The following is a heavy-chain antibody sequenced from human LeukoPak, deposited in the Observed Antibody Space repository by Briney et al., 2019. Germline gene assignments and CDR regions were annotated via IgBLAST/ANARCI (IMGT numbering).Heavy chain of an antibody. CDR2: INTNTGNP. D-gene: IGHD1-26*01. CDR1: GYTFNRYG. V-gene: IGHV7-4-1*02. J-gene: IGHJ4*02. CDR3: ARDSISGSYVHYDN. Sequence: ASVMVSCKASGYTFNRYGMNWVRQAPGQGLEWMGWINTNTGNPTYAQGFTGRFVFSLDTSVSTAYLQINSLKAEDTAVYYCARDSISGSYVHYDNWGQGTLVTVSS.